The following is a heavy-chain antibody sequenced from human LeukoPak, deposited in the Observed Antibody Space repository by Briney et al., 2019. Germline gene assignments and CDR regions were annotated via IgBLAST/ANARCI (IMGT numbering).Heavy chain of an antibody. CDR2: IYYSGNT. D-gene: IGHD3-22*01. CDR1: GGSISSGGYY. J-gene: IGHJ4*02. V-gene: IGHV4-31*03. CDR3: ARRDYYDSSGYGL. Sequence: SETLSLTCTVSGGSISSGGYYWSWIRQHPGTGLEWIGYIYYSGNTYYNPSLKSRVTISVDTSKNQFSLKLSSVTAADTAVYYCARRDYYDSSGYGLWGQGTLVTVSS.